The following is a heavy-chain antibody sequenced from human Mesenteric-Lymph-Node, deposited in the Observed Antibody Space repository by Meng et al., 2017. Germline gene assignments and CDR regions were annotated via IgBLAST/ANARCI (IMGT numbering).Heavy chain of an antibody. V-gene: IGHV3-74*01. CDR2: INRDGSIT. CDR1: GFTFSTYW. CDR3: ARDVSTGTMTSDAFDM. Sequence: GEPPMISRAASGFTFSTYWMHSVRQAPGKGLVWVSRINRDGSITTYADSVKGRFTISRDNAKSTLYLQMNSLRAEDAAVYYGARDVSTGTMTSDAFDMWGQGTTVTVSS. J-gene: IGHJ3*02. D-gene: IGHD1-1*01.